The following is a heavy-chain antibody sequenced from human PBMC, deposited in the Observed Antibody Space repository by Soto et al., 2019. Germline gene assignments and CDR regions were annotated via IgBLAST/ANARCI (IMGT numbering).Heavy chain of an antibody. J-gene: IGHJ6*02. D-gene: IGHD1-26*01. CDR3: ARIKWGLDYYSGMDV. CDR1: GYTFSDYF. CDR2: INPKTAAT. V-gene: IGHV1-2*02. Sequence: ASVKFSCKTSGYTFSDYFIQWLRQAPGQGLEWVAWINPKTAATNYAKKFQDRVTLTSDTSFSTAYLELTRLRPDDTAIYYCARIKWGLDYYSGMDVWGQGTAVTVS.